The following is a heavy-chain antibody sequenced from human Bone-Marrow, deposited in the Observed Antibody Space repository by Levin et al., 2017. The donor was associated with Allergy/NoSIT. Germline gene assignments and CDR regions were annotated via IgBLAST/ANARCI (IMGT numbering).Heavy chain of an antibody. J-gene: IGHJ6*02. Sequence: GGSLRLSCAASGFTFSSYGMHWVRQAPGKGLEWVAVIWYDGSNKYYADSVKGRFTISRDNSKNTLYLQMNSLRAEDTAVYYCARDSLELLRYYYYGMDVWGQGTTVTVSS. D-gene: IGHD1-7*01. CDR1: GFTFSSYG. CDR3: ARDSLELLRYYYYGMDV. V-gene: IGHV3-33*01. CDR2: IWYDGSNK.